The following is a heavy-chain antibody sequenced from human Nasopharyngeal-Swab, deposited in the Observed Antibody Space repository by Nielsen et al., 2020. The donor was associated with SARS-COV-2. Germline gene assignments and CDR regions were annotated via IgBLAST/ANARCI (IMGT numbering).Heavy chain of an antibody. Sequence: WVRPAPRQGLEWMGIFNPGGGSARYSQSFQGRVTMTRDTSTSTVYMALSSLRSEDTAVYYCARGGDPREVVAATDCFDPWGQGTLVTVSS. D-gene: IGHD2-15*01. CDR2: FNPGGGSA. J-gene: IGHJ5*02. V-gene: IGHV1-46*01. CDR3: ARGGDPREVVAATDCFDP.